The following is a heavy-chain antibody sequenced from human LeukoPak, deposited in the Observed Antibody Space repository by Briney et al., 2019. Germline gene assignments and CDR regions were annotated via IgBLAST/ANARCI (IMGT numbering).Heavy chain of an antibody. CDR2: IIPILGIA. J-gene: IGHJ4*02. CDR1: GGTFGSYA. V-gene: IGHV1-69*04. CDR3: AGALGYDSSGYYYFDY. Sequence: ASVKVSCKASGGTFGSYAISWVRQAPGQGLEWMGRIIPILGIANYAQKFQGRVTITADKSTSTAYMELSSLRSEDTAVYYCAGALGYDSSGYYYFDYWGQGTLVTVSS. D-gene: IGHD3-22*01.